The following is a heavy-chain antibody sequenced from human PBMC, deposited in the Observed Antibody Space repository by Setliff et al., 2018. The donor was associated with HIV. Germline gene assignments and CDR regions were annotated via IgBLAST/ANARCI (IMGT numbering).Heavy chain of an antibody. V-gene: IGHV3-7*01. J-gene: IGHJ4*02. CDR2: IKQDGSEK. CDR3: ARDGLLAVAGFDS. D-gene: IGHD6-19*01. Sequence: GGSLRLSCAASAFTFSNYWMNWVRQAPGKGLEWVANIKQDGSEKYYVDSVRGRFTVSRDNAKKSLYLQMDSLRPEATAVYYCARDGLLAVAGFDSWGQGTLVTVSS. CDR1: AFTFSNYW.